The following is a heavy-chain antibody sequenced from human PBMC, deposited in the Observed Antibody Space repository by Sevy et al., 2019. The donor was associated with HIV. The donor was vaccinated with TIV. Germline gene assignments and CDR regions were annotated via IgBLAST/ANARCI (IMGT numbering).Heavy chain of an antibody. Sequence: ASVKVSCKVYGHTLNRLGIHWVRQAPGKGLEWMGSFDPEDGETFQAQKFQGRVTMTDDISTDTAYMELSSLRAEDTAVYYCAATKDYYENSGSPFDYWGQGTLVTVSS. CDR1: GHTLNRLG. J-gene: IGHJ4*02. CDR3: AATKDYYENSGSPFDY. CDR2: FDPEDGET. V-gene: IGHV1-24*01. D-gene: IGHD3-22*01.